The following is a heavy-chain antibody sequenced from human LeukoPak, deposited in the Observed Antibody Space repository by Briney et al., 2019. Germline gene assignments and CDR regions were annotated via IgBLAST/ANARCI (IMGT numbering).Heavy chain of an antibody. CDR3: VKELYKADSSSWYYFHY. CDR1: GFIISNYA. V-gene: IGHV3-64D*06. D-gene: IGHD6-13*01. J-gene: IGHJ4*02. CDR2: ISANGGRT. Sequence: QTGGSLRLSCSASGFIISNYAMHWVRQAPGKGLEYVSAISANGGRTYYADSVKGRFTISRDNSKNTLYLQMSSLRAEDTAIYHCVKELYKADSSSWYYFHYWGQGTLVTVSS.